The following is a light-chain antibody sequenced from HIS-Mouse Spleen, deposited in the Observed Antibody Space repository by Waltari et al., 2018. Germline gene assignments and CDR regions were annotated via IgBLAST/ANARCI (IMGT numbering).Light chain of an antibody. CDR1: SSDVGGYNY. CDR3: SSYTSSSTF. CDR2: EVS. Sequence: QSALTQPASVSGSPGQSITISCTVTSSDVGGYNYVSWYQQHPGKAPKLMIYEVSNRPSGVSNRFSGSKSGNTASLTISGLQAEDEADYYCSSYTSSSTFFGTGTKVTVL. J-gene: IGLJ1*01. V-gene: IGLV2-14*01.